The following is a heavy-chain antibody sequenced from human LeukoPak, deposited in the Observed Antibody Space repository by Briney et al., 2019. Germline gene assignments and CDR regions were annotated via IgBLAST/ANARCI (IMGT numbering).Heavy chain of an antibody. V-gene: IGHV1-69*06. CDR1: GGTFSSYA. J-gene: IGHJ3*02. D-gene: IGHD2-15*01. CDR2: IIPIFGTV. CDR3: AVVALVGAFDI. Sequence: SVKVSCKASGGTFSSYAISWVRQAPGQGLEWMGGIIPIFGTVNYAQKFQGRVTITADKSTSTAYMELSSLRSEDTAVYYCAVVALVGAFDIWGQGTMVTVSS.